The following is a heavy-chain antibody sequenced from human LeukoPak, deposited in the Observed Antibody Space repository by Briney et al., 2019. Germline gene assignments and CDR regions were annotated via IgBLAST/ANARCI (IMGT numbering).Heavy chain of an antibody. V-gene: IGHV4-59*04. CDR1: GASMSNYY. J-gene: IGHJ5*02. CDR2: IYHSGTTYSGST. Sequence: SETLSLTCNVSGASMSNYYWVWIRQPPGKGLEWIGSIYHSGTTYSGSTYYNPSLKSRVTISLDTSKNQFSLKLSSVTAADTAVYYCASSPLPGWFDPWGQGTLVAVSS. CDR3: ASSPLPGWFDP. D-gene: IGHD2-15*01.